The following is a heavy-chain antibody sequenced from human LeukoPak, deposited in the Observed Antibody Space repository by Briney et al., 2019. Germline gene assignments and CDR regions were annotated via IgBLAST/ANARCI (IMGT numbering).Heavy chain of an antibody. CDR1: GGSISSSNW. CDR2: IYHSGST. J-gene: IGHJ4*02. Sequence: PSETLSLTCAVSGGSISSSNWWSWVRQPPGKGLEWIGEIYHSGSTNYNPSLKSRVTISVDTSKNQFSLKLSSVTAADTAVYYCARAIYDSSGYYFDYWGQGTLVTVSS. CDR3: ARAIYDSSGYYFDY. V-gene: IGHV4-4*02. D-gene: IGHD3-22*01.